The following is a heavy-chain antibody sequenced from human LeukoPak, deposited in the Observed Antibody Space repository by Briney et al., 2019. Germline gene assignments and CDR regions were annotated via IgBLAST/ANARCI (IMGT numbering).Heavy chain of an antibody. CDR2: MNPNSGNT. CDR3: ARSNYLNYYHYGMDV. J-gene: IGHJ6*02. CDR1: GYTFTSYD. D-gene: IGHD4/OR15-4a*01. Sequence: ASVKVSCKASGYTFTSYDINWVRQATGQGLEWMGWMNPNSGNTGYAQKFQGRVTMTRNTSISTAYMELSSLRSEDTAVYYCARSNYLNYYHYGMDVWGQGTTVTVSS. V-gene: IGHV1-8*01.